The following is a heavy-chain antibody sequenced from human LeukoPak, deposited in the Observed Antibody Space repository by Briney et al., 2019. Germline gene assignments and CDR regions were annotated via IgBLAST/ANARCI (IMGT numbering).Heavy chain of an antibody. Sequence: GESLQISCKGSGYSFTSYWIGWVRQMPGKGLEWMGIIYPGDSDTRYSPSFQGQVTISAEKSISTAYLQWSSLKASDTAMYYCARYYCSGGSCHGIFDYWGQGTLVTVSS. CDR1: GYSFTSYW. V-gene: IGHV5-51*01. CDR3: ARYYCSGGSCHGIFDY. CDR2: IYPGDSDT. D-gene: IGHD2-15*01. J-gene: IGHJ4*02.